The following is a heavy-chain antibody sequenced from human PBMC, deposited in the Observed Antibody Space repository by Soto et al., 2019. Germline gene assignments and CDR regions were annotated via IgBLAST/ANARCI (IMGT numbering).Heavy chain of an antibody. J-gene: IGHJ4*02. CDR1: GGSVSNGNYY. CDR2: VYYRGRS. D-gene: IGHD2-8*01. V-gene: IGHV4-39*01. CDR3: VSQRTSVLTQAYFDY. Sequence: SETLSLTCTVSGGSVSNGNYYWGWIRQSPGKGLEWIGSVYYRGRSYSKSSVKSRVTISVDTSKNQFSLNLNSVTASDTAVYYCVSQRTSVLTQAYFDYWGPGALVTVSS.